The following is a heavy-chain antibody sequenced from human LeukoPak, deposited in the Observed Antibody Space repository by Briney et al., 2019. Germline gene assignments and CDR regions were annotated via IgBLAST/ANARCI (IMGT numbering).Heavy chain of an antibody. CDR3: ARENSGSYREFDY. CDR1: GGSISSYY. V-gene: IGHV4-4*07. Sequence: SETLSLTCTVSGGSISSYYWSWIRQPAGKGLEWIGRIHTSGSTNYNASLKSRVSMSVDTSKNQFSLKLSSVTAADTAVFYCARENSGSYREFDYWGQGTLVTVSS. J-gene: IGHJ4*02. CDR2: IHTSGST. D-gene: IGHD1-26*01.